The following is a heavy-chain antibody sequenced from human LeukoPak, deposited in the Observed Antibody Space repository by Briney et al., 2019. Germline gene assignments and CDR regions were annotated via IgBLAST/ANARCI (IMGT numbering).Heavy chain of an antibody. CDR1: GFTFSTYG. CDR3: AKGPSYADY. Sequence: GRSLRLSCAASGFTFSTYGMHWVRQAPGKGLEWVAIISYDANDKYYADSVKGRFTISRDNSKNTLYLQMNSLRAEDTAVYYCAKGPSYADYWGQGTLVTVSS. J-gene: IGHJ4*02. D-gene: IGHD3-16*01. CDR2: ISYDANDK. V-gene: IGHV3-30*18.